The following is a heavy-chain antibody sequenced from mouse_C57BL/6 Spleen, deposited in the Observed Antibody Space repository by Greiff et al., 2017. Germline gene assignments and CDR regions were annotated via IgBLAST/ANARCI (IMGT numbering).Heavy chain of an antibody. D-gene: IGHD1-1*01. CDR2: IRNKANGYTK. V-gene: IGHV7-3*01. Sequence: EVQLVESGGGLVQPGGSLSLSCAASGFTFTDYYMSWVRQPPGKALEWLGFIRNKANGYTKEYSASVKGLFTIARDNSQSILYLQMNALRAEDSSTYFWARDYGSSYGFAYWGQGTLVTVSA. J-gene: IGHJ3*01. CDR3: ARDYGSSYGFAY. CDR1: GFTFTDYY.